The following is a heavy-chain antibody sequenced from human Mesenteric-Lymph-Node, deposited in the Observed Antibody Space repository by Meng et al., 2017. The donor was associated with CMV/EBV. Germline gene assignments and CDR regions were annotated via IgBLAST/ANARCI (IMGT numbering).Heavy chain of an antibody. J-gene: IGHJ5*02. CDR1: GGSIISSGYY. CDR2: IYYTGST. D-gene: IGHD5-18*01. Sequence: SETLSLTCSVSGGSIISSGYYWGWIRQPPGKGLEWIGSIYYTGSTYYNASLESRVTISVDTSKNQLSLRLSSVTAADTAVYYCARNLYSYGSNWFDPWGQGTLVTVSS. V-gene: IGHV4-39*01. CDR3: ARNLYSYGSNWFDP.